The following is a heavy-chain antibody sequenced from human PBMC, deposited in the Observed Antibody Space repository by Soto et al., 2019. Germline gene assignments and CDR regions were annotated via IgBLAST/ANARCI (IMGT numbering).Heavy chain of an antibody. J-gene: IGHJ4*02. V-gene: IGHV1-2*02. CDR1: GYTLTEYH. CDR3: AIAGESSPFCYGRQVNYFDY. Sequence: ASVKVSCQASGYTLTEYHMHWVRQAPGRGLDWMGWINHSAGGTTYAQEFHGRITMTGDTSISIAYMELSSLRSDDTALYYCAIAGESSPFCYGRQVNYFDYWGQGALVTVSS. CDR2: INHSAGGT. D-gene: IGHD4-17*01.